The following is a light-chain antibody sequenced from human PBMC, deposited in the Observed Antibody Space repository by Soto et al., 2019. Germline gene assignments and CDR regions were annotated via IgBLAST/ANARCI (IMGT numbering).Light chain of an antibody. J-gene: IGKJ4*01. CDR2: GAI. CDR1: QIVSSN. CDR3: QQYDAWPLT. Sequence: VMTQSPATLSVSPGEGATLSCRASQIVSSNLVWYQHRPGQAPRLLIYGAIIRAPDVPARFSGSWSGTEFTLTINSLQSEDFAVYYCQQYDAWPLTFGGGTKVDI. V-gene: IGKV3-15*01.